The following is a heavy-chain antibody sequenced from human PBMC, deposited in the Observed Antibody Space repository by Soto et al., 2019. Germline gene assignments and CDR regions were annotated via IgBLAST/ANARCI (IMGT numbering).Heavy chain of an antibody. Sequence: PAVSLRLSCAASGFTFSIHAMSWVRQAQGKGLEWVSAISGSGGSTYYADSVKGRFTISRDNSKNTLYLQMNSLRAEDTAVYYCAKDSPRMVRGVPTPFDYWGQGTLVTVSS. J-gene: IGHJ4*02. V-gene: IGHV3-23*01. D-gene: IGHD3-10*01. CDR2: ISGSGGST. CDR1: GFTFSIHA. CDR3: AKDSPRMVRGVPTPFDY.